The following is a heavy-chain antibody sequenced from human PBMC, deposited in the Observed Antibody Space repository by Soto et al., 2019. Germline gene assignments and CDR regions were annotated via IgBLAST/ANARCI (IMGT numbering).Heavy chain of an antibody. CDR1: GGSFSGYY. Sequence: SETLSLTCAVYGGSFSGYYWSWIRQPPGKGLEWIGEINHSGSTNYNPSLKSRVTISVDTSKNQFSLKLSSVTAADTAVYYCARGEPWFGELLLRLRRWFDPWGQATLVTVSS. D-gene: IGHD3-10*01. J-gene: IGHJ5*02. CDR3: ARGEPWFGELLLRLRRWFDP. CDR2: INHSGST. V-gene: IGHV4-34*01.